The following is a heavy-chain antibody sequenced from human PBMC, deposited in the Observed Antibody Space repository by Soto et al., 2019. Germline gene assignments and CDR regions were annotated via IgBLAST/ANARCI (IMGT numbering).Heavy chain of an antibody. CDR2: ISGSGGST. Sequence: PGGSLRLSCAASGFTFSSYAMSWVRQAPGKGLEWVSAISGSGGSTYYADSVKGRFTISRDNSKNTLYLQMNSLRAEDTAVYYCAKVGRIHYYYGMDVWGQGTTVTVSS. CDR3: AKVGRIHYYYGMDV. V-gene: IGHV3-23*01. CDR1: GFTFSSYA. D-gene: IGHD1-26*01. J-gene: IGHJ6*02.